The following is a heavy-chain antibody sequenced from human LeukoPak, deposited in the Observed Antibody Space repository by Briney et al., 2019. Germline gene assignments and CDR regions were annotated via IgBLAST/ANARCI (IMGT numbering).Heavy chain of an antibody. CDR3: ARDGGSYSDIAEYFQH. CDR2: ISHTGRT. J-gene: IGHJ1*01. V-gene: IGHV4-30-2*01. CDR1: GDSISSGAYS. Sequence: ASETLSLTCTVPGDSISSGAYSWSWIRQPPGKGPEWIGYISHTGRTFYNPSLKSRVIISVDRSKNQFSLNLNSVTAADTAVYYCARDGGSYSDIAEYFQHWGQGTLVTVSS. D-gene: IGHD4-17*01.